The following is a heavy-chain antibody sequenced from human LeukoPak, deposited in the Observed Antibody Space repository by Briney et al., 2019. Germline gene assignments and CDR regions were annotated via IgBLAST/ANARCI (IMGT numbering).Heavy chain of an antibody. J-gene: IGHJ4*02. CDR3: ARGNGWDFDY. CDR1: RGSISSGGYC. CDR2: IYHSGST. Sequence: PLETLSLTRAVSRGSISSGGYCWGWIRQPPGKGLEWIGYIYHSGSTYYNPSLKSRVTISVDRSKNQFSLKLSSVTAADTAVYYCARGNGWDFDYWGQGTLVTVSS. V-gene: IGHV4-30-2*01. D-gene: IGHD6-19*01.